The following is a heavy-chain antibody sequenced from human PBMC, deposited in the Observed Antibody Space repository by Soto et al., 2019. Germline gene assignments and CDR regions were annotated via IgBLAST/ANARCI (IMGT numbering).Heavy chain of an antibody. V-gene: IGHV3-30-3*01. D-gene: IGHD1-1*01. CDR2: ISDDGSSK. CDR1: GFTFGAAA. J-gene: IGHJ4*02. CDR3: ARDRRPRASVATPGYLDY. Sequence: VRLSCAASGFTFGAAAIHWVRQAPGKGLEWVAVISDDGSSKYYADSVRGRFTISRDNSQNTLHLQMNSLRTEDTAVYYCARDRRPRASVATPGYLDYWGPGSLFTVSS.